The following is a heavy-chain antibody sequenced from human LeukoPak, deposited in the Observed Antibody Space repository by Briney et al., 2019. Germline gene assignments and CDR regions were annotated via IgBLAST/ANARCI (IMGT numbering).Heavy chain of an antibody. V-gene: IGHV4-4*02. CDR3: ARKNSPYSFDY. Sequence: GSLRLSCAASGFTLSSYAMSWIRQPPGKGLEWIGEIYHSGSANYNPSLKSRVTISVDKSKNQFSLKLSSVTAADTAVYYCARKNSPYSFDYWGQGTLVTVSS. D-gene: IGHD4-23*01. CDR1: GFTLSSYAM. CDR2: IYHSGSA. J-gene: IGHJ4*02.